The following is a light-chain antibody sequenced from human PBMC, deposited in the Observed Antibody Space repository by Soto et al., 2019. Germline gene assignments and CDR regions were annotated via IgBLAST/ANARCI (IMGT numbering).Light chain of an antibody. J-gene: IGLJ2*01. V-gene: IGLV2-14*01. CDR3: SSYTSRSTYVV. Sequence: QSALTQPASVSGSPGQSITISCTGTSSDVGGYNYVSWYQQHPGKAPKLMIYDVSNRPSGVSNRFSGSKSGNTASLTISGLQAEDEADYYCSSYTSRSTYVVFGGGTMLTVL. CDR2: DVS. CDR1: SSDVGGYNY.